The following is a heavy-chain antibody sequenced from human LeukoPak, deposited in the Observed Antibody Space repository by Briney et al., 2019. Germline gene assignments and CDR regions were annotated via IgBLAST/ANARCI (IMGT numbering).Heavy chain of an antibody. Sequence: SETLSLTCTVSGGSISSSSYYWGWIRQPPGKGLEWIGSIYYSGSTYYNPSLKSRVTISVDTSKNQFSLRVSSVTAADTAVYYCARDAGHQLSRRNYYAMDVWGQGTTVTVSS. CDR1: GGSISSSSYY. V-gene: IGHV4-39*07. CDR3: ARDAGHQLSRRNYYAMDV. J-gene: IGHJ6*02. CDR2: IYYSGST. D-gene: IGHD2-2*01.